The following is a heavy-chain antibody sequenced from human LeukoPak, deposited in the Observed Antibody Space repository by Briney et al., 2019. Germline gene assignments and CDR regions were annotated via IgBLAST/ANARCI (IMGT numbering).Heavy chain of an antibody. CDR1: GFTFGDYA. CDR2: IRSDGSNK. J-gene: IGHJ4*02. V-gene: IGHV3-30*02. Sequence: GGSLRLSCTTSGFTFGDYAMTWVRQAPGKGLKWVAFIRSDGSNKYYADSVRGRFTISRDNSKNTLYLQMISLRAEDTAVYYCARILSSAWGELGYWGQGTLVTVSS. CDR3: ARILSSAWGELGY. D-gene: IGHD6-19*01.